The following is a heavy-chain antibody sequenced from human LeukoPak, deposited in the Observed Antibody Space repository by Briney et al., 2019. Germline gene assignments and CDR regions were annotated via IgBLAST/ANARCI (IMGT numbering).Heavy chain of an antibody. CDR2: IIPISGTA. J-gene: IGHJ4*02. V-gene: IGHV1-69*05. D-gene: IGHD3-22*01. CDR1: GGTFSSYA. CDR3: ARDLGYYDSSGYYYEGSDY. Sequence: SVKVSCKASGGTFSSYAISWVRQAPGQGLEWMGGIIPISGTANYAQKFQGRVTITTDESTSTAYMELSSLRSEDTAVYYCARDLGYYDSSGYYYEGSDYWGQGTLVTVSS.